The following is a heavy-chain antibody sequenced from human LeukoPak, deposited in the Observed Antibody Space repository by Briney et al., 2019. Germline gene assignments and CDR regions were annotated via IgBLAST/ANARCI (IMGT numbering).Heavy chain of an antibody. CDR1: GYSFTSYW. D-gene: IGHD1-1*01. Sequence: GESLKISCKGSGYSFTSYWIGWVRQMPGKGLEWMGIIYPGDSDTRYSPSFQGQVTISADKSISTAYLQWSSLKASDTAMYYCARGDVTSTGTVGPDAFDIWGQGTMVTVSS. J-gene: IGHJ3*02. CDR3: ARGDVTSTGTVGPDAFDI. CDR2: IYPGDSDT. V-gene: IGHV5-51*01.